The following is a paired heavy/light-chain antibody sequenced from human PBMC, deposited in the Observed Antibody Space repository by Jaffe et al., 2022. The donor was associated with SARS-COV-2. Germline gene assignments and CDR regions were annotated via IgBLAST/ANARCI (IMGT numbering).Light chain of an antibody. CDR1: QSVSTK. CDR3: QQYDNWPRT. J-gene: IGKJ1*01. Sequence: EIVMTQSPATLSVSPGERATLSCRASQSVSTKLAWYQQKPGQAPRLLIYGASTRATGIPITFSGSGSGTEFTLTISSLQSEDFAVYYCQQYDNWPRTFGQGTKVEVK. V-gene: IGKV3-15*01. CDR2: GAS.
Heavy chain of an antibody. J-gene: IGHJ3*01. CDR1: GYTLTSHF. CDR2: INPSDGST. V-gene: IGHV1-46*01. Sequence: QVLLVQSEAEVKKPGASVRVSCKSSGYTLTSHFMHWVRQAPEFGLEWMGMINPSDGSTYYADNFQDRVTMTRDTSTRTFYMELSSLTSDDTAVYYCARDGGGLFDGYNLKSEAFDLWGQGTRVTVSS. D-gene: IGHD1-1*01. CDR3: ARDGGGLFDGYNLKSEAFDL.